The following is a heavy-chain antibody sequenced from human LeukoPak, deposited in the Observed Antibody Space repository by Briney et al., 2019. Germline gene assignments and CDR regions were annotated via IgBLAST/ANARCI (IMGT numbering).Heavy chain of an antibody. CDR1: GFTFSSYW. J-gene: IGHJ4*02. CDR2: INKDGGEK. Sequence: GGSLSLSCAASGFTFSSYWMSWVRQAPGRGREWVANINKDGGEKYYVDSVKGRFTITRDNAKNSLYLQMNRLRADDTAVYYCVKDSPPRYSGSPPAYWGQGTLVTVSS. V-gene: IGHV3-7*03. D-gene: IGHD1-26*01. CDR3: VKDSPPRYSGSPPAY.